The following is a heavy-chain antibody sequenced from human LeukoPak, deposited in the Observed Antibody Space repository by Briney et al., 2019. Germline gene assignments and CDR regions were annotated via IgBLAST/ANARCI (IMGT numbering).Heavy chain of an antibody. J-gene: IGHJ4*02. CDR1: GGSIRSSYYY. Sequence: PSETLSLTCTVSGGSIRSSYYYWGWIRQPPGKGLEWIGSIYDSGSTYYNPSLKSRVTIPLDTSKNQFSLKLNSVTAADTAVYYCAQTGRDTFGGVIVNGYWGQGTLVTVSS. CDR3: AQTGRDTFGGVIVNGY. V-gene: IGHV4-39*01. CDR2: IYDSGST. D-gene: IGHD3-16*02.